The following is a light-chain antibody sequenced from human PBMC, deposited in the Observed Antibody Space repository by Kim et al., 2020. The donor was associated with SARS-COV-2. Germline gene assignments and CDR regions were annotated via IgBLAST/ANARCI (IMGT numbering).Light chain of an antibody. CDR2: SDS. CDR3: QSYDSSLSGYV. CDR1: SSSIGAGYA. J-gene: IGLJ1*01. Sequence: VTISCTESSSSIGAGYAVHWYRQLPGTAPKVLIYSDSNRPSGVPDRFSGSKSGTSASLAITGLQAEDEADYYCQSYDSSLSGYVFGTGTKVTVL. V-gene: IGLV1-40*01.